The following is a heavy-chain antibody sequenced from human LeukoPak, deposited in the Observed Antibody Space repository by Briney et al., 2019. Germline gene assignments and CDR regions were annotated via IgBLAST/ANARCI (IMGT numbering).Heavy chain of an antibody. J-gene: IGHJ3*02. D-gene: IGHD1-14*01. V-gene: IGHV4-59*01. CDR1: GGSISSYY. CDR2: IYYSGST. Sequence: PSETLSLTCTVSGGSISSYYWSWIRQPPGKGLEWIGYIYYSGSTNYNPSLKSRVTISVDTSKNQFSLKLSSVTAADTAVYYCARDGISDADAFDIWGQGTVVTVSS. CDR3: ARDGISDADAFDI.